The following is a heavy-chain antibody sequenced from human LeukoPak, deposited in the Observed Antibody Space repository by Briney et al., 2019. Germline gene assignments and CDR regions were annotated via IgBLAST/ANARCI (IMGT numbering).Heavy chain of an antibody. CDR1: GFTFSSYG. J-gene: IGHJ6*02. CDR2: IWYDGSNK. Sequence: GGSLRLSCAASGFTFSSYGMHWVRQAPGKGLEWVAVIWYDGSNKYYADSVKGRFTISRDNSKNTLYLQMNSLRAEDTAVYYCAKNFGAYYYGMDVWGPGTTVTVSS. V-gene: IGHV3-33*06. D-gene: IGHD3-16*01. CDR3: AKNFGAYYYGMDV.